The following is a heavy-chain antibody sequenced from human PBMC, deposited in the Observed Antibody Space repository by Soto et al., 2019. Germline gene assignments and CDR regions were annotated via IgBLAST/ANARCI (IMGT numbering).Heavy chain of an antibody. CDR2: ISSNGGGT. CDR3: VKDLFGMDV. J-gene: IGHJ6*02. V-gene: IGHV3-64D*06. Sequence: PGGSLRLSCSASGFTFNQYSMQWVRQSPGEGLQFVSTISSNGGGTDYTDSVKGRFTISRDNSKKTLYLQMSRLRPGDTAVYYCVKDLFGMDVWGQGTPVTVSS. CDR1: GFTFNQYS.